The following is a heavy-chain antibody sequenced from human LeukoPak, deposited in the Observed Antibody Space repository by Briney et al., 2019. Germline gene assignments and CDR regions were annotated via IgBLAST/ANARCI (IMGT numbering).Heavy chain of an antibody. D-gene: IGHD3-10*01. CDR1: GFTFNSYS. V-gene: IGHV3-21*01. J-gene: IGHJ3*02. Sequence: GGSLRLSCAASGFTFNSYSMNWFRQAPGKGLEWVSSVSSSSRFIYYADSVKGRFTISRDNAKNSLYLQMNSLRAEDTAVYYCARSLGATDAFDIWGQGTMVIVSS. CDR2: VSSSSRFI. CDR3: ARSLGATDAFDI.